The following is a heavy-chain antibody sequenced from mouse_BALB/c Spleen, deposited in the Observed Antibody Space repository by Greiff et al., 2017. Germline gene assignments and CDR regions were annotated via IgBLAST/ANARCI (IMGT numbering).Heavy chain of an antibody. CDR2: IYPGDGDT. CDR1: GYTFTSYW. CDR3: ARSGGYYDFDY. V-gene: IGHV1-87*01. D-gene: IGHD2-3*01. J-gene: IGHJ2*01. Sequence: VQLQQSGAELARPGASVKLSCKASGYTFTSYWMQWVKQRPGQGLEWIGAIYPGDGDTRYTQKFKGKATLTADKSSSTAYMQLSSLASEDSAVYYCARSGGYYDFDYWGQGTTLTVSS.